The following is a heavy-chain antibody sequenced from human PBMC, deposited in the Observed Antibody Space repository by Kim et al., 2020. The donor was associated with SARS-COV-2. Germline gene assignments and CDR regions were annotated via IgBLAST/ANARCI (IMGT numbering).Heavy chain of an antibody. CDR3: AREGVPYYYVSSGYYSDY. CDR2: IIPIFGTA. Sequence: SVKVSCKASGGTFSSYAISWVRQAPGQGLEWMGGIIPIFGTANYAQKFQGRVTITADESTSTAYMELSSLRSEDTAVYYCAREGVPYYYVSSGYYSDYWGQGTLVTVSS. J-gene: IGHJ4*02. V-gene: IGHV1-69*13. D-gene: IGHD3-22*01. CDR1: GGTFSSYA.